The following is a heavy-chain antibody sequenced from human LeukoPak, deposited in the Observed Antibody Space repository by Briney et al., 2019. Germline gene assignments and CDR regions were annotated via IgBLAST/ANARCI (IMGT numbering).Heavy chain of an antibody. Sequence: ASVKVSCKASGHTFTDYYIHYVRQAPGQGLEWVGWVNPNSGGTNYAQKFQARVTMTRDTSISTAYMELSGLRSDDTAMFFCARAGSTAGAFYFDYWGQGTLVTVSS. D-gene: IGHD1-14*01. V-gene: IGHV1-2*02. CDR2: VNPNSGGT. CDR1: GHTFTDYY. CDR3: ARAGSTAGAFYFDY. J-gene: IGHJ4*02.